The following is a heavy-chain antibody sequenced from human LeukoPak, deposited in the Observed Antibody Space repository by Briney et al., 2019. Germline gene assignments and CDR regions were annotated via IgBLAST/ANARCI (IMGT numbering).Heavy chain of an antibody. CDR1: GFTFSSYA. CDR3: ARDRLWFGELLYGYFDY. Sequence: GGSLRLSCAASGFTFSSYAMHWVRQAPGKGLEWVAVISYDGSNKYYADSVKGRFTISRDNSKNTLYLQMSSLRAEDTAVYYCARDRLWFGELLYGYFDYWGQGTLVTVSS. J-gene: IGHJ4*02. CDR2: ISYDGSNK. V-gene: IGHV3-30*04. D-gene: IGHD3-10*01.